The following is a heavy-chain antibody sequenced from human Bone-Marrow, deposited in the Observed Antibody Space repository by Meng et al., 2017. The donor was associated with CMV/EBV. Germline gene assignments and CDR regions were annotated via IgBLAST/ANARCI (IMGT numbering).Heavy chain of an antibody. CDR3: ARDKGGTTWGAGYYYGMDV. J-gene: IGHJ6*02. Sequence: GESLKISCAASGFTFSSYAMHWVRQAPGKGLEWVAVISYDGSNKYYADSVKGRFTISRDNSKNTLYLQMISLRAEDTAVYYCARDKGGTTWGAGYYYGMDVWGQGTTVTVSS. CDR2: ISYDGSNK. V-gene: IGHV3-30*14. D-gene: IGHD1-7*01. CDR1: GFTFSSYA.